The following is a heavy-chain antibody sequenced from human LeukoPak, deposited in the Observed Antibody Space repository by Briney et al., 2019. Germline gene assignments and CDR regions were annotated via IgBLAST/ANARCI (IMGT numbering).Heavy chain of an antibody. J-gene: IGHJ5*02. CDR2: IHYSGST. Sequence: SETLSLTCTVSGGSISSYYWSWIRQPPGKGLEWIEYIHYSGSTNYNPSLKSRVTISVDTSKNQFSLKLSSVTAADTAVYYCARVEAAGKPEYNWFDPWGQGTLVTVSS. D-gene: IGHD6-13*01. V-gene: IGHV4-59*01. CDR1: GGSISSYY. CDR3: ARVEAAGKPEYNWFDP.